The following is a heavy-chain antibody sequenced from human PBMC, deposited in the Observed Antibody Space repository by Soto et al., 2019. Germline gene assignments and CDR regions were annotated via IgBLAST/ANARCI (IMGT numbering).Heavy chain of an antibody. D-gene: IGHD2-15*01. CDR3: ARAPKGYCSGGSCYWFDP. CDR1: GGTFSSYA. J-gene: IGHJ5*02. Sequence: SVKVSCKASGGTFSSYAISWVRQAPGQGLEWMGGIIPIFGTANYAQKFQGRVTITADESTSTAYMELSSLRSEDTAVYYCARAPKGYCSGGSCYWFDPWGQGTLVTVSS. V-gene: IGHV1-69*13. CDR2: IIPIFGTA.